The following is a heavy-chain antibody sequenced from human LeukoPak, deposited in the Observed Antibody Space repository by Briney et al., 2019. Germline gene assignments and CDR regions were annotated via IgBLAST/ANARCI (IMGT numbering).Heavy chain of an antibody. CDR3: ARYAEYYDFWSGYYKHPYYFDY. D-gene: IGHD3-3*01. CDR2: IYPGDSDT. Sequence: GESLKISCKGSGYSFTSYWIGWVRQMPGKGLEWMGIIYPGDSDTRYSPSFQGQVTISADKSISTAYLQWSSLKASDTAMCYCARYAEYYDFWSGYYKHPYYFDYWGQGTLVTVSS. V-gene: IGHV5-51*01. J-gene: IGHJ4*02. CDR1: GYSFTSYW.